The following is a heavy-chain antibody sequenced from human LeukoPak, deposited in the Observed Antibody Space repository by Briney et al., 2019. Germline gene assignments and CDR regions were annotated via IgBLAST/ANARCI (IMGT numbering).Heavy chain of an antibody. Sequence: GGSLRLSCAASGFTFSLYAMSWVRQAPGKGLEWVSGITGSGGTTYYADSVKGRFTLSRDNAKNSLYLQMNSLRAEDTAVYYCARDNFCSSTSCPLDYWGQGTLVTVSS. V-gene: IGHV3-23*01. CDR3: ARDNFCSSTSCPLDY. J-gene: IGHJ4*02. D-gene: IGHD2-2*01. CDR2: ITGSGGTT. CDR1: GFTFSLYA.